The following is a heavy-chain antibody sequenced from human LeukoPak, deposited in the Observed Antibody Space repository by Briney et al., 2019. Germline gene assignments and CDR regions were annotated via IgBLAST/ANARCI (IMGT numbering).Heavy chain of an antibody. CDR3: ARGWRGQLWHFRDYYYMDV. J-gene: IGHJ6*03. D-gene: IGHD5-18*01. Sequence: ASVKVSCKTSGGTFSSCAISWVRQAPGQGLEWMGGIIPIFGTANYAQKFQGRVTITTDESTSTAYMELSSLRSEDTAVYYCARGWRGQLWHFRDYYYMDVWGKGTTVTVSS. V-gene: IGHV1-69*05. CDR1: GGTFSSCA. CDR2: IIPIFGTA.